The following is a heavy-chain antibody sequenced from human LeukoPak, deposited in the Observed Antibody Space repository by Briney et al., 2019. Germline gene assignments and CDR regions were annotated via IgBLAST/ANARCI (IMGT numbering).Heavy chain of an antibody. CDR3: ARNGLSGYYDTDAFDI. CDR1: GFTFSSYG. V-gene: IGHV3-30*03. CDR2: ISYDGSNK. J-gene: IGHJ3*02. Sequence: GGSLRPSCAASGFTFSSYGMHWVRQAPGKGLEWVAVISYDGSNKYYADSVKGRFTISRDNAKNSLYLQMNSLRAEDTALYYCARNGLSGYYDTDAFDIWGQGTMVTVSS. D-gene: IGHD3-22*01.